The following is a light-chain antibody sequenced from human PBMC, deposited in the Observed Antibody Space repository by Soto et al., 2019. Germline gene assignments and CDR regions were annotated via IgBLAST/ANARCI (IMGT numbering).Light chain of an antibody. CDR1: QSVSSSF. CDR3: QQFSSYPLT. J-gene: IGKJ4*01. Sequence: EIVLAQSPGSLSLSPGESATLSCRASQSVSSSFLAWYQQKAGQAPRLLIYGASRRATGIPDRFSGSGSGTDFTLTISRLEPEDFAVYYCQQFSSYPLTFGGGTKVDIK. CDR2: GAS. V-gene: IGKV3-20*01.